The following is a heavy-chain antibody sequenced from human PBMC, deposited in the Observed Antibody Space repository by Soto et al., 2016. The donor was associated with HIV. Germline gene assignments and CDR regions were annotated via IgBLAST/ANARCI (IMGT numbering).Heavy chain of an antibody. Sequence: VQLVESGGGVVQPGRSLRLSCAASGFTFSSYGMHWVRQAPGKGLEWVAVIWYDGSDKYYADSVKGRFTISRDNSKNTLYLQMNSLRAEDTAVYYCARDREWXLPLYYYYGMDVVGQGTTVTVSS. CDR2: IWYDGSDK. D-gene: IGHD1-26*01. V-gene: IGHV3-33*01. CDR1: GFTFSSYG. CDR3: ARDREWXLPLYYYYGMDV. J-gene: IGHJ6*02.